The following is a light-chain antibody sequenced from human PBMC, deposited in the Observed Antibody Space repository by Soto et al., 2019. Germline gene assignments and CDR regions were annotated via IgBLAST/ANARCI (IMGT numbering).Light chain of an antibody. Sequence: QSALTQPASVSGSPGQSITISCTGTRSDVGGYKYVSWYQQHPGKVPKLMIYEVSNRPSEVSNRFSGSKSGNTASLTISGLQPEDEADYYCSSYTTSGSVFGGGTQLTVL. CDR1: RSDVGGYKY. CDR3: SSYTTSGSV. J-gene: IGLJ7*01. CDR2: EVS. V-gene: IGLV2-14*01.